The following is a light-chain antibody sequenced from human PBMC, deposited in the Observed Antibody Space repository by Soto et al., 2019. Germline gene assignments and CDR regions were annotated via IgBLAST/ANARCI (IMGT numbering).Light chain of an antibody. CDR2: GAS. V-gene: IGKV3-20*01. CDR1: QSVSSSY. Sequence: IVLTQSPGTMSLSPGERATPSCRASQSVSSSYLAWYQQKPGQAPRLLIYGASSRATGIPDRFSGSGSGTDFTLTISRLEPEDFAVYYCQQYGSSAWTFGQGTKVDIK. CDR3: QQYGSSAWT. J-gene: IGKJ1*01.